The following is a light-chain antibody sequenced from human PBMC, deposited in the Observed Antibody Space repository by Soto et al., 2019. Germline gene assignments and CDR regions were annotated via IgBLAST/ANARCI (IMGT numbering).Light chain of an antibody. V-gene: IGKV3-20*01. Sequence: EIVLTQSPGTLSLSPGERATLSCRASHSVSSTYLAWYQQKPGQAPRLLIYGASSRATGIPDRFSGSGSGTDFTLTISSLEPEDFAVNYCQQYGGSPLYTFGQGTKLEIK. CDR2: GAS. J-gene: IGKJ2*01. CDR3: QQYGGSPLYT. CDR1: HSVSSTY.